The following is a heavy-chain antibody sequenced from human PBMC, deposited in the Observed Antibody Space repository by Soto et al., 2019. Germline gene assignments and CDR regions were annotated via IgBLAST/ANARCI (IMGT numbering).Heavy chain of an antibody. D-gene: IGHD5-18*01. V-gene: IGHV4-59*01. CDR1: GGSISSYY. CDR3: ARDRDTAMVGDAFDI. Sequence: QVQLQESGPGLVKPSETLSLTCTVSGGSISSYYWSWIRQPPGKGLEWIGYIYYSGSTNYKPSLKSRFTISVDTSKNQFSLKLSSVTAADTAVYYCARDRDTAMVGDAFDIWGQGTMVTVSS. CDR2: IYYSGST. J-gene: IGHJ3*02.